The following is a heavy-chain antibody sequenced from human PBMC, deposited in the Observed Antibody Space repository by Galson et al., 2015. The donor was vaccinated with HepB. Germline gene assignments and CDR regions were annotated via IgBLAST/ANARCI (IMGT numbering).Heavy chain of an antibody. CDR1: GGTCNNYA. Sequence: AVKVACKGDGGTCNNYAIKWGRQASGHGLEWVGRTIPTLALTDYGQKFHGGLPIIADKSTNTVYMELCSLRSDDKAVYYCARGDFWSCRYYYHAMDFWGQGTTVTVPS. CDR2: TIPTLALT. D-gene: IGHD3-3*01. CDR3: ARGDFWSCRYYYHAMDF. V-gene: IGHV1-69*04. J-gene: IGHJ6*02.